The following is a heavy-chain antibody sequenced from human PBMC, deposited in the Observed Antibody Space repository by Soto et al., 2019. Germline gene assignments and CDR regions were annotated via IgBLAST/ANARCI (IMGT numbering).Heavy chain of an antibody. CDR3: AKERDNGADRYYFDD. J-gene: IGHJ4*02. Sequence: EVQLLESGGILVHPGGSLRLSCAASGFTFSSYAMTWVRQAPGKGLEWVSANSGSGDSTYYADSVKGRFTIPRDQPKNTLYLQMPSLRAEDTAVYFCAKERDNGADRYYFDDWGQGTLVTVSS. CDR2: NSGSGDST. V-gene: IGHV3-23*01. D-gene: IGHD2-8*01. CDR1: GFTFSSYA.